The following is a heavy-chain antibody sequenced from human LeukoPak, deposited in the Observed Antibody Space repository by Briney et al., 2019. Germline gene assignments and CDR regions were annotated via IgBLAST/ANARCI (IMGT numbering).Heavy chain of an antibody. CDR1: GYAFTSYG. D-gene: IGHD3-22*01. CDR2: ISAYNGNT. Sequence: ASVKISCKASGYAFTSYGISWVRQAPGQGLEWMGWISAYNGNTNYAQKLQGRVTMTTDTSTSTAYMELRSLRSDDTAVYYCARSVAYYYDSSGPTPDFDYWGQGTLVTVSS. J-gene: IGHJ4*02. V-gene: IGHV1-18*01. CDR3: ARSVAYYYDSSGPTPDFDY.